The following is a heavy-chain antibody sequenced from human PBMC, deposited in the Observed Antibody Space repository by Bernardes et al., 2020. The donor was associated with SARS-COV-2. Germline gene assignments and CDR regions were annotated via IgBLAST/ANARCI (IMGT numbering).Heavy chain of an antibody. Sequence: SLRLSCAASGFTFSSYSMNWVRQAPGKGLEWVSYISSSSSTIYYADSVKGRFTISRDNAKNSLYLQMNSLRDEDTAVYYCARGTQTLYDFWSGLHYYYGMDVWGQGTTVTVSS. V-gene: IGHV3-48*02. CDR1: GFTFSSYS. D-gene: IGHD3-3*01. CDR2: ISSSSSTI. J-gene: IGHJ6*02. CDR3: ARGTQTLYDFWSGLHYYYGMDV.